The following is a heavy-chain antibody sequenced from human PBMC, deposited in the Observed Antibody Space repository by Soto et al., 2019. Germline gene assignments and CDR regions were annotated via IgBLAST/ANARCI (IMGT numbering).Heavy chain of an antibody. CDR1: SGSISSSNW. CDR2: IYHSGST. D-gene: IGHD2-15*01. J-gene: IGHJ6*03. Sequence: SETLSLTCAVSSGSISSSNWWSWVRQPPGKGLEWIGEIYHSGSTNYNPSLKSRVTISVDKSKNQFSLKLSSVTAADTAVYYCARGKGYCSGGSCYAVSHYYYMDVWGKGTTVTVSS. CDR3: ARGKGYCSGGSCYAVSHYYYMDV. V-gene: IGHV4-4*02.